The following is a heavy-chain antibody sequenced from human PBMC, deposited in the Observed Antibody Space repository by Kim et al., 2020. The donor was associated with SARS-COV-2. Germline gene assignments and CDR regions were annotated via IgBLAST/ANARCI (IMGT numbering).Heavy chain of an antibody. J-gene: IGHJ4*02. Sequence: GGSLRLSCAASGFTFSSYGMHWVRQAPGKGLEWVAVIWYDGSNKYYADSVKGRFTISRDNSKNTLYLQMNSLIAEDTAVYYCASEATTTYYDFCSGSPPDFWGQGTLVTVSS. D-gene: IGHD3-3*01. CDR1: GFTFSSYG. CDR3: ASEATTTYYDFCSGSPPDF. CDR2: IWYDGSNK. V-gene: IGHV3-33*01.